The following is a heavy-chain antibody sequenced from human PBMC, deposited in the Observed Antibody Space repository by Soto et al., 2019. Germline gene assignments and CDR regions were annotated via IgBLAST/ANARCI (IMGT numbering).Heavy chain of an antibody. CDR1: GGSISGINW. CDR3: ARFGGGMDV. CDR2: VYHSRTT. Sequence: QVQLQESGPGLVKPSGTLSLTCAVSGGSISGINWWSWVRQPPGKGLEWIGEVYHSRTTNYNPSLKCRVTISVDKSKNPSSLKLRSVSAADTAVYYCARFGGGMDVWGQGTTVTVSS. D-gene: IGHD3-10*01. J-gene: IGHJ6*02. V-gene: IGHV4-4*02.